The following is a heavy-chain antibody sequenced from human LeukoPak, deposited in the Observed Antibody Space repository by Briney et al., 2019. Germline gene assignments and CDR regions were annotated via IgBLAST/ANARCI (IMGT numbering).Heavy chain of an antibody. CDR3: ATQGNYDFWSGPQLGFDP. J-gene: IGHJ5*02. CDR1: GYTLTELS. D-gene: IGHD3-3*01. CDR2: FDPEDGET. Sequence: ASVKVSCKVSGYTLTELSMHWVRQAPGKGLERMGGFDPEDGETIYAQKFQGRVTMTEDTSTDTAYMELSSLRSEDTAVYYCATQGNYDFWSGPQLGFDPWGQGTLVTVSS. V-gene: IGHV1-24*01.